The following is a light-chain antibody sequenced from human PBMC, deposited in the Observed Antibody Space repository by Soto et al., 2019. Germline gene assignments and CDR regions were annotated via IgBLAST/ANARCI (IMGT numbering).Light chain of an antibody. CDR2: KAS. CDR1: QTISSR. V-gene: IGKV1-5*03. J-gene: IGKJ1*01. Sequence: IQRPQSPSTLSGSVGDRVTITCRASQTISSRLAWYQQKPGKAPKLLIYKASTLKSGVPSRFSGSGSGTEFTLTIISLQPDDFATYYCQLYNIYSEAFGHGTKVDIK. CDR3: QLYNIYSEA.